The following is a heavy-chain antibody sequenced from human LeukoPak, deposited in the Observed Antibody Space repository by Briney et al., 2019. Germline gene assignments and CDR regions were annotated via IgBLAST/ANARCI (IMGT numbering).Heavy chain of an antibody. CDR2: IKFVGSDQ. J-gene: IGHJ4*02. V-gene: IGHV3-33*05. CDR1: GFTFSSYG. D-gene: IGHD2-15*01. Sequence: GGSLRLSCAASGFTFSSYGMHWVRQALDKGLEWVAIIKFVGSDQYYADAVKGRFTISRDNSKNTLYLQKDSLSAEDTAVYYCARDVGQFDFWGQGTLVTVSS. CDR3: ARDVGQFDF.